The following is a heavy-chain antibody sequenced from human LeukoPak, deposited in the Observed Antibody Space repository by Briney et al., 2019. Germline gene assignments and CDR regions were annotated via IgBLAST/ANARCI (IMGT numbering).Heavy chain of an antibody. CDR1: GFTFSSYS. CDR3: AREHSSSWYPD. Sequence: PGGSLRLSCAASGFTFSSYSIHWVRQAPGKGLEWVTIISYDGSNKYYADSVKGRFTISRDNSKNTLYLQMNSLRAEDTAVYYCAREHSSSWYPDWGQGTLVTVSS. D-gene: IGHD6-13*01. V-gene: IGHV3-30*04. CDR2: ISYDGSNK. J-gene: IGHJ4*02.